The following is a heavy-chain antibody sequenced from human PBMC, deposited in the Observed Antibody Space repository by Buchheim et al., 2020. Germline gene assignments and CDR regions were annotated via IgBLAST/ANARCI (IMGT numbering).Heavy chain of an antibody. D-gene: IGHD6-13*01. V-gene: IGHV4-39*01. J-gene: IGHJ4*02. CDR3: ARLTPRIAAAEY. CDR2: SYYRGRT. Sequence: QLQLQESGPGLVKPSETLSLTCTVSGGSISSSSYYWGWIRQPPGKGLEWIGSSYYRGRTNYNASIKSRVTISVDKSKNQFSLKLSSVTAADTSVYYCARLTPRIAAAEYWGQGTL. CDR1: GGSISSSSYY.